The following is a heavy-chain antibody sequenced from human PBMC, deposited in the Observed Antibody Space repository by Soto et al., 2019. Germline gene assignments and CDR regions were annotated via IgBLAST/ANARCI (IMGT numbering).Heavy chain of an antibody. J-gene: IGHJ4*02. D-gene: IGHD3-22*01. CDR2: IIPIFGTA. V-gene: IGHV1-69*01. CDR1: GGTFSSYA. CDR3: ARSGQIGIVVVTHFDY. Sequence: QVQLVQSGAEVKKPGSSVKVSCKASGGTFSSYAISWVRHAPGQGLEWMGGIIPIFGTANYAQKFQGRVTITADESTSTAYMELSSLRSEDTAVYYCARSGQIGIVVVTHFDYWGQGTLVTVSS.